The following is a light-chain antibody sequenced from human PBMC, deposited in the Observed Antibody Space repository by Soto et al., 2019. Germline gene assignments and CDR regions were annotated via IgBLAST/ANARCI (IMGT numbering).Light chain of an antibody. J-gene: IGLJ1*01. CDR2: DVT. CDR1: SSDVSIYDY. Sequence: ALTQPRSVSGSPGQSVIISCTGTSSDVSIYDYVSWYQQHPGKAPKLIIYDVTERLSGVPDRFSGSKSGNTASLTISGLQAEDEADYYCCSYAGIYTFVFGTGTKVTVL. CDR3: CSYAGIYTFV. V-gene: IGLV2-11*01.